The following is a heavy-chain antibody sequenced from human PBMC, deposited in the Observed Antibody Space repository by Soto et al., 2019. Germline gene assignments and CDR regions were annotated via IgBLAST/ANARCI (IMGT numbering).Heavy chain of an antibody. CDR2: VYHTGDT. D-gene: IGHD2-21*02. Sequence: CISQTTGRGLEWIGNVYHTGDTNFNPSLQSRVTFSVDKSNNQFSLRLTSVTAADTAVYFCAREIVTAGGNNYFDPWGPGTLVTVSS. J-gene: IGHJ5*02. CDR3: AREIVTAGGNNYFDP. V-gene: IGHV4-4*01.